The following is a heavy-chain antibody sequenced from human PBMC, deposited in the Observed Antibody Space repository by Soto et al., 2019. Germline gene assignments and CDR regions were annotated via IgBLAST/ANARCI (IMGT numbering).Heavy chain of an antibody. CDR1: GFPFSAYN. CDR3: SRSPEVGVRGAY. CDR2: ITVGSSHI. J-gene: IGHJ4*02. V-gene: IGHV3-21*01. D-gene: IGHD3-16*01. Sequence: PGGSLRLSCTGSGFPFSAYNINWVRQAPGKGLEWVSSITVGSSHIYQPNSMKGRFTISRDDAKNSVYLQIDSLRDEDTALYYCSRSPEVGVRGAYWGQRPLVTFSS.